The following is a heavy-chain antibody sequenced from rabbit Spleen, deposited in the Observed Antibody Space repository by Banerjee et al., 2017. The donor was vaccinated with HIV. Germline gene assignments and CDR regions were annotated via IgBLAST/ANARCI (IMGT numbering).Heavy chain of an antibody. D-gene: IGHD3-1*01. CDR2: IGTNTANN. V-gene: IGHV1S45*01. CDR3: ARDLASVVGWNFCL. Sequence: QEQMEESGGDLVKPEGSLTLTCTASGFSFSSSYWISWVRQAPGKGLEWIGCIGTNTANNVYATWAKGRFTISRTSSTTVTLQMTSLTAADTATYFCARDLASVVGWNFCLWGPGTLVTVS. CDR1: GFSFSSSYW. J-gene: IGHJ4*01.